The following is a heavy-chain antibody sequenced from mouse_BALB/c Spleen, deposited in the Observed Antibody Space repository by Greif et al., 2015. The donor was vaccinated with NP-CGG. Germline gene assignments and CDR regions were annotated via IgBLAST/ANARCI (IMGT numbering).Heavy chain of an antibody. Sequence: QVQLQQSGAELAKPGASVKMSCKASGYTFTSYWMHWVKQRPGQGLEWIGYINPSTGYTEYNQKFKDEATLTADKSSSTAYMQLSSLTSEDSAVYYCARDYDYWYFDVWGAGTTVTVSS. V-gene: IGHV1-7*01. J-gene: IGHJ1*01. CDR2: INPSTGYT. D-gene: IGHD2-4*01. CDR1: GYTFTSYW. CDR3: ARDYDYWYFDV.